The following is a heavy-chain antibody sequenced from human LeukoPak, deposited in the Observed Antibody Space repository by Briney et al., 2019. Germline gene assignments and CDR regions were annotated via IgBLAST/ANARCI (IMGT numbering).Heavy chain of an antibody. Sequence: GGSLRLSCVASGFTFSIYAMHWVRQPPGKGMEWLTFISTDGNDKHYADSVKGRFTVSRDNSKNTLFLQMNNLRTEDTAVYYCAKDKSVSADYYFDYWGQGTLVTVSS. CDR3: AKDKSVSADYYFDY. V-gene: IGHV3-30*04. D-gene: IGHD5/OR15-5a*01. J-gene: IGHJ4*02. CDR1: GFTFSIYA. CDR2: ISTDGNDK.